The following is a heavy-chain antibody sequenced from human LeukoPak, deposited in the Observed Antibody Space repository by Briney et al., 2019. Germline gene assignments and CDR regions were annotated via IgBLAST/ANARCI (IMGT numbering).Heavy chain of an antibody. CDR2: FYYSGST. V-gene: IGHV4-39*07. J-gene: IGHJ5*02. D-gene: IGHD6-13*01. CDR3: ATGDHLAAGGTRWFDP. Sequence: SETLSLTCTVSDDSISSRSYFWGWIRQPPGKGLEWIGNFYYSGSTYYNPSLKSRVTISVDTSKNQFSLKLSSLTAADTAVYYCATGDHLAAGGTRWFDPWGQGTLVTVSS. CDR1: DDSISSRSYF.